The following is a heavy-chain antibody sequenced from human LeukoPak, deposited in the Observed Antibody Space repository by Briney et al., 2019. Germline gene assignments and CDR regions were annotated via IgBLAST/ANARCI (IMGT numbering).Heavy chain of an antibody. CDR3: ARLRNSGYYWLFDH. J-gene: IGHJ4*02. CDR2: VNPGGNEK. Sequence: GGSLRLSCAASGFTFRTNRMSWVRQAPGRGLEWVANVNPGGNEKYYEGSVQGRFTISRDNAENSLSLQMNSLRAEDTAVYYWARLRNSGYYWLFDHWGQGTLVTVSS. CDR1: GFTFRTNR. D-gene: IGHD3-22*01. V-gene: IGHV3-7*02.